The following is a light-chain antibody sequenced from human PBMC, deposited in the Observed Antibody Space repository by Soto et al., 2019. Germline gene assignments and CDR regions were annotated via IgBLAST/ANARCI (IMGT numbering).Light chain of an antibody. J-gene: IGLJ2*01. CDR1: TSNIGTNT. CDR2: VNN. Sequence: QTVVTQPPSASGTPGQTVTMSCSGSTSNIGTNTVTWYQQLPGSAPKVLIYVNNQRRSGVPDRFSGSKSGTSAFLAITGLQSEDEADYYCATWDDNLNGLIFGGGTKVTVL. V-gene: IGLV1-44*01. CDR3: ATWDDNLNGLI.